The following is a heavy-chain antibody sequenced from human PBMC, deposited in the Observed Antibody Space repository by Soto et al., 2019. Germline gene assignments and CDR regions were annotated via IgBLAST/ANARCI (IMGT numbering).Heavy chain of an antibody. CDR2: IWHDGSNK. Sequence: QVQVVESGGGVVQPGRSLRLSCAASGFTFSSYTMYWVRQAPGKGLEGVAVIWHDGSNKYYVDSVKGRFTISRDNSKNTRYLQMNSLRAADMAVYYCAREDWNDGHYCGMGVLGQGTTVTVSS. D-gene: IGHD1-1*01. V-gene: IGHV3-33*01. CDR1: GFTFSSYT. CDR3: AREDWNDGHYCGMGV. J-gene: IGHJ6*02.